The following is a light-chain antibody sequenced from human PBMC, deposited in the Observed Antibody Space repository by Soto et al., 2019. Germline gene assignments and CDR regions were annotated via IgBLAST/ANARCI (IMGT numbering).Light chain of an antibody. CDR3: SSYSGSNSVV. J-gene: IGLJ2*01. CDR2: EVT. V-gene: IGLV2-8*01. CDR1: STDVGGYNY. Sequence: QSALTQPPSASGSPGQSVTLSCTGTSTDVGGYNYVSWYQQHPGKAPKLIIYEVTTRPSGVPDRFSGSNSANTASLTVSGLQAEDEADYYCSSYSGSNSVVFGGGTKLTVL.